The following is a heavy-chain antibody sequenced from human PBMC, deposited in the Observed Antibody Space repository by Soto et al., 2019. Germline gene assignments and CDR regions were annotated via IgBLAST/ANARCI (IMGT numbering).Heavy chain of an antibody. J-gene: IGHJ5*02. Sequence: QVQLVESGGGVVQPGRSLRLSCAASGFTFSSYGMHWVRQAPGKGLEWVAVIWYDGSNKYYEDAVKGRFTISRDNSKNTLYRQMNSLRAEDTAVYYCARDNSSSWYGQTNWFDPWGQGTLVTVSS. CDR3: ARDNSSSWYGQTNWFDP. V-gene: IGHV3-33*01. D-gene: IGHD6-13*01. CDR2: IWYDGSNK. CDR1: GFTFSSYG.